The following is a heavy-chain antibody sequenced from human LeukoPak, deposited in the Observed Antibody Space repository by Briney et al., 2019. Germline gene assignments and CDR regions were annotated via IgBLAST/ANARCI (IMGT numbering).Heavy chain of an antibody. Sequence: GGSLRLSCAASGFTFSSNAMSWVRQAPGKGLEWVSAISGSGGSTYYADSVKGRFTISRDNSKSTLYLQMNSLRAEDTAVYYCARVHRKIVVVPAAMLHYYYYMDVWGKGTTVTVSS. CDR3: ARVHRKIVVVPAAMLHYYYYMDV. D-gene: IGHD2-2*01. CDR1: GFTFSSNA. CDR2: ISGSGGST. V-gene: IGHV3-23*01. J-gene: IGHJ6*03.